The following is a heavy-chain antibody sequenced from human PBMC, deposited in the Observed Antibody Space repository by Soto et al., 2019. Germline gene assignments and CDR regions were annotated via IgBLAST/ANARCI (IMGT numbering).Heavy chain of an antibody. D-gene: IGHD4-17*01. J-gene: IGHJ4*02. Sequence: QVQLQESGPGLVKPSETLSLTCTVSGGSISNFYWSWIRQPPGKGPEYIGSIQVGGSTNYNPSLEGLVAXSXDXXKNQFSLRLTSVTAADPAVYSGARGFGVTTNPPGHWGQGTLVTVSS. CDR3: ARGFGVTTNPPGH. V-gene: IGHV4-59*01. CDR1: GGSISNFY. CDR2: IQVGGST.